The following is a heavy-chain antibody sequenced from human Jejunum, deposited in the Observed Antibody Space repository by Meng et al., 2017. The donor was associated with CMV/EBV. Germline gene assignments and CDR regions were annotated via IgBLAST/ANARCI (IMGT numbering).Heavy chain of an antibody. CDR3: ATSGLNYYGIDA. CDR1: GFIFRNTW. Sequence: SGFIFRNTWMTWVRQVPGKGLEWLGRIKSKSDGAKTDYPAPLKGRVTISRDDSRNTLYLEMNALTTEDTGVYYCATSGLNYYGIDAWGQGTTVTVPS. D-gene: IGHD3/OR15-3a*01. V-gene: IGHV3-15*05. J-gene: IGHJ6*02. CDR2: IKSKSDGAKT.